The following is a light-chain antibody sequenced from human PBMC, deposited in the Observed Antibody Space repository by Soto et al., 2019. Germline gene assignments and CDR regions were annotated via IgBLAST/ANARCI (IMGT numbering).Light chain of an antibody. V-gene: IGKV3-11*01. Sequence: EIFLTQSPATLSLSPWERATLSWGASQSVSSYLAWYQQKPGQAPRLLIYDASNRATGIPARFSGSGSGTDFTLTISSLEPEDFAVYYCQQRSNWPRTFGQGTRLEIK. CDR2: DAS. J-gene: IGKJ5*01. CDR1: QSVSSY. CDR3: QQRSNWPRT.